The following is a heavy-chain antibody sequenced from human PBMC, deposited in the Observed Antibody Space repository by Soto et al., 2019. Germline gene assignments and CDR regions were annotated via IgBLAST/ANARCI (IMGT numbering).Heavy chain of an antibody. Sequence: ASVKVSCKASGYTFTGYYMDWVRQAPGQGLEWMGWINPNSGGTNYAQKFQGWVTMTRDTSISTAYMELSRLRSDDTAVYYCARDTGLTIFGRYYYYGMDVWGQGTTVTVSS. CDR1: GYTFTGYY. CDR3: ARDTGLTIFGRYYYYGMDV. V-gene: IGHV1-2*04. D-gene: IGHD3-3*01. J-gene: IGHJ6*02. CDR2: INPNSGGT.